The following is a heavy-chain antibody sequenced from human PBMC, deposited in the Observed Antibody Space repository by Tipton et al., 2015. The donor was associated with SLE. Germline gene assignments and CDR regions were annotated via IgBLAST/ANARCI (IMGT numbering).Heavy chain of an antibody. CDR2: IYHSGST. V-gene: IGHV4-4*02. CDR1: GGSISSSKW. D-gene: IGHD3-10*01. Sequence: TLSLTCAVSGGSISSSKWWSWVRQPPGKGLEWIGEIYHSGSTNLNPSLKSRVTISVDTSKNQFSLKLSSVTAADTAVYYCARELAGFPLDYWGQGTLVTVSS. J-gene: IGHJ4*02. CDR3: ARELAGFPLDY.